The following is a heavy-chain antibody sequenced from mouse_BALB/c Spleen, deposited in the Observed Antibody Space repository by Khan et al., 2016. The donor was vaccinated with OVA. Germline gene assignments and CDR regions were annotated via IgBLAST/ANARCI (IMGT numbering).Heavy chain of an antibody. CDR1: GFSLTGYG. D-gene: IGHD2-10*01. Sequence: QVQLKESGPGLVAPSQSLSITCTVSGFSLTGYGVNWVRQPPGKGLEWLGMIWGDGSTDYNSALKSRLSITQDNSKSQVFLKMNSLQTEETARYYCARAYYANYREAMDYWGQGNSVTVSS. J-gene: IGHJ4*01. CDR3: ARAYYANYREAMDY. CDR2: IWGDGST. V-gene: IGHV2-6-7*01.